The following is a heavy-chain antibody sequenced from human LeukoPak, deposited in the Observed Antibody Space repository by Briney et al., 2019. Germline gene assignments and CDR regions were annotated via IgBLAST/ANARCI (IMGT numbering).Heavy chain of an antibody. D-gene: IGHD6-13*01. Sequence: KPSETLSLTCTVSGGSISSYYWSWIRQPPGKGLEWIGYIYYSGSTNYNPSLKSRVTISVDTSKNQFSLKLSSVTAADTAVYYCARDRAAAYGMDVWGQGTTVTVS. CDR3: ARDRAAAYGMDV. CDR1: GGSISSYY. V-gene: IGHV4-59*01. J-gene: IGHJ6*02. CDR2: IYYSGST.